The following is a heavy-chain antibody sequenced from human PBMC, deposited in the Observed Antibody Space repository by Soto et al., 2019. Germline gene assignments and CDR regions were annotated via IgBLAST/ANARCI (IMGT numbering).Heavy chain of an antibody. V-gene: IGHV4-59*08. J-gene: IGHJ4*02. CDR2: IYYSGST. CDR3: ASHRSSYDYFFDY. D-gene: IGHD3-3*01. CDR1: GCAISSFY. Sequence: SETLSLTCTVSGCAISSFYWSWIRQPRGKGLEWIGYIYYSGSTNYNPSLKSRVTISVDTSKNQFSLKLNSVTAADTAVYYCASHRSSYDYFFDYWGQGTLVTVSS.